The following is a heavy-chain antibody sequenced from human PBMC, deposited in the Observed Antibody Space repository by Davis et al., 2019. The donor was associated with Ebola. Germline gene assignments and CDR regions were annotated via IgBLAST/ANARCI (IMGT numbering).Heavy chain of an antibody. CDR1: RGAFSSYA. CDR3: ASLPSIAARAAFDY. CDR2: IIPIFGTA. D-gene: IGHD6-6*01. V-gene: IGHV1-69*13. J-gene: IGHJ4*02. Sequence: AASVKVSCKASRGAFSSYAISWVRQAPGQGLEWMGGIIPIFGTANYAQKFQGRVTITADESTSTAYMELSSLRSEDTAVYYCASLPSIAARAAFDYWGQGTLVTVSS.